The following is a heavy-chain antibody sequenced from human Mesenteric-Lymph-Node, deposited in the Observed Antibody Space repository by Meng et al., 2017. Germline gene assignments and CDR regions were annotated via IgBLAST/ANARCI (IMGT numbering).Heavy chain of an antibody. CDR3: ASLIAAAGRYYYYYYGMDV. D-gene: IGHD6-13*01. CDR1: GYTFTGYY. CDR2: INAGNGNT. Sequence: ASVKVSCKASGYTFTGYYMHWVRQAPGQGLEWMGWINAGNGNTKYSQKFQGRVTITRDTSASTAYMELSSLRSEDTAGYYCASLIAAAGRYYYYYYGMDVWGQGTTVTVSS. V-gene: IGHV1-3*01. J-gene: IGHJ6*02.